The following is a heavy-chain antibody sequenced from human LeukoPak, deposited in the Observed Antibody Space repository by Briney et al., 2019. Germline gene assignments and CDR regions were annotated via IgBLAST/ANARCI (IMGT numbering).Heavy chain of an antibody. D-gene: IGHD2-15*01. CDR2: IYCSGST. V-gene: IGHV4-31*03. CDR1: GGSISSGGYY. J-gene: IGHJ4*02. Sequence: SETLSLTCTVSGGSISSGGYYWSWIRQHPGKSLEWIGYIYCSGSTYYNPSLKSRVTISVDTSKNQFSLKLSSVTAADTAVYYCARGKVVAATWVDYWGQGTLVTVSS. CDR3: ARGKVVAATWVDY.